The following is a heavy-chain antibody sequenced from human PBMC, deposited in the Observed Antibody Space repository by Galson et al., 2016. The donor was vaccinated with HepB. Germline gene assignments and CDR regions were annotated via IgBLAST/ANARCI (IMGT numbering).Heavy chain of an antibody. V-gene: IGHV4-31*03. Sequence: TLSLTCTVSGGSISSSGYYWSWIRQHPGKGLEWIGYIYYSGNTYYNPSLKSRVTISVDTSKNQFSLKLSSVTAADTAIYYCATTYYDILTGYHPAFDHWGQGTLVTVSS. CDR2: IYYSGNT. CDR3: ATTYYDILTGYHPAFDH. D-gene: IGHD3-9*01. J-gene: IGHJ4*02. CDR1: GGSISSSGYY.